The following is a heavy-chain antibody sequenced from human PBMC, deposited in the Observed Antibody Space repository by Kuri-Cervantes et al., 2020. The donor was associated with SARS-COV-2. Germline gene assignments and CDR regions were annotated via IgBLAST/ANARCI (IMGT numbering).Heavy chain of an antibody. J-gene: IGHJ4*02. V-gene: IGHV3-21*01. CDR3: TTSPRYYYDSSGQSRSFDY. D-gene: IGHD3-22*01. CDR1: GFTFSSYS. Sequence: GESLKISCAASGFTFSSYSMNWVRQAPGKGLEWVSSISSSSSYIYYADAVKGRFTISRDNAKNLLYLQMNSLRAEDTAVYYCTTSPRYYYDSSGQSRSFDYWGQGTLVTVSS. CDR2: ISSSSSYI.